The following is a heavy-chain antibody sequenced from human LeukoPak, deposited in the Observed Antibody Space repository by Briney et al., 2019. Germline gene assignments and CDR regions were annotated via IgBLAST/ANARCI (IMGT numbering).Heavy chain of an antibody. CDR1: GFTFSSYG. J-gene: IGHJ3*02. Sequence: GRSLRLSCAASGFTFSSYGMNWVRQAPGKGLEWVSSISSSSSYIYYADSVKGRFTISRDNAKNSLYLQMNSLRAEDTAVYYCARDSPYCSGGSCYSLTLAIWGQGTMVTVSS. CDR3: ARDSPYCSGGSCYSLTLAI. D-gene: IGHD2-15*01. CDR2: ISSSSSYI. V-gene: IGHV3-21*01.